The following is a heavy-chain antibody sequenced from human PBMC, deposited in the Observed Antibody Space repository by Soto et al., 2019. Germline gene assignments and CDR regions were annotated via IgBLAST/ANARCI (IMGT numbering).Heavy chain of an antibody. J-gene: IGHJ4*02. CDR2: VYHSGDT. D-gene: IGHD1-1*01. CDR1: GGSVSSNNW. V-gene: IGHV4-4*02. CDR3: SRDLYPTGTTDC. Sequence: QVQLQESGPGLVKPSGTLSLTCAVSGGSVSSNNWWSWVRQPPGKGLEWIGEVYHSGDTRYNPSFKTRATISVDKSKNQFSLRLSSVTAADTAIYYCSRDLYPTGTTDCWGQGTLVTVSS.